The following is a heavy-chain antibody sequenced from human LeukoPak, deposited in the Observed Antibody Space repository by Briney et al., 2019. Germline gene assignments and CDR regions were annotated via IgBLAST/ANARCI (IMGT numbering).Heavy chain of an antibody. CDR2: ISYSGST. V-gene: IGHV4-61*03. D-gene: IGHD4-17*01. Sequence: TPSLTCTVAAGSISTGVYNCSWIRQPPGKGLERIGNISYSGSTNYNPSLKSRVTMSVDTSKNPCSLKLSSVTAPDTPMYYCAGDDGYYGVYYFDFWGQGTLVTVSS. CDR1: AGSISTGVYN. CDR3: AGDDGYYGVYYFDF. J-gene: IGHJ4*02.